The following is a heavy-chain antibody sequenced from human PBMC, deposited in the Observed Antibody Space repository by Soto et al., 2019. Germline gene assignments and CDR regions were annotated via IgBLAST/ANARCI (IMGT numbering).Heavy chain of an antibody. D-gene: IGHD3-9*01. V-gene: IGHV3-74*01. CDR3: ARARNRYFDWLLPALDYGMDV. CDR2: INSDGSST. CDR1: GFTFSSYW. Sequence: GGSLRLSCAASGFTFSSYWMHWVRQAPGKGLVWVSRINSDGSSTSYADSVKGRFTISRDNAKNTLYLQMNSLRAEDTAVYYCARARNRYFDWLLPALDYGMDVWGQGTTVTVSS. J-gene: IGHJ6*02.